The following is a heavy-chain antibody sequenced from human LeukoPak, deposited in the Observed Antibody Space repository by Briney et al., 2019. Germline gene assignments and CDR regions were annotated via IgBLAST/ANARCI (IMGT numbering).Heavy chain of an antibody. V-gene: IGHV3-30-3*01. J-gene: IGHJ4*02. CDR3: ARVGYNWNYEDY. CDR2: ISYDGSNK. Sequence: GRSLRLSCAASGFTFSSYAMHWVRQAPGKGLEWVAVISYDGSNKYYADSVKGRFTISRDNSKNTLYLQMNSLRAEDTAVYYCARVGYNWNYEDYWGQGTLVTVSP. D-gene: IGHD1-7*01. CDR1: GFTFSSYA.